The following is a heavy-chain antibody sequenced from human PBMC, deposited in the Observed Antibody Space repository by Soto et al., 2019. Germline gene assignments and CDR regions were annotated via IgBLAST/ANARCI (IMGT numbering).Heavy chain of an antibody. V-gene: IGHV4-30-2*01. CDR3: ARVGRDGYNYPVYFDY. J-gene: IGHJ4*02. CDR1: GGSISSGGYS. Sequence: SETLSLTCAVSGGSISSGGYSWSWIRQPPGKGLEWIGYIYHSGSTYYNPSLKSRVTISVDRSKNQFSLKLSSVTAADTAVYYCARVGRDGYNYPVYFDYWGQGTLVTVSS. CDR2: IYHSGST. D-gene: IGHD5-12*01.